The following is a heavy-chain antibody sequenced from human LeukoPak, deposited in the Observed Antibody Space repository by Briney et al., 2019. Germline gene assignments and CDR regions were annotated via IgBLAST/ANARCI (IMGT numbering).Heavy chain of an antibody. D-gene: IGHD6-6*01. CDR2: INSIGDEI. J-gene: IGHJ4*02. V-gene: IGHV3-23*01. Sequence: PGGSLRLSCAASGFTFSTYAMTWVRQAPGKGLEWVSGINSIGDEIYYADSVRGRFTISRDNSNNALYLQMDSLRAEDTAVYYCANWIGSSSRDYWGQGTLVTVSS. CDR3: ANWIGSSSRDY. CDR1: GFTFSTYA.